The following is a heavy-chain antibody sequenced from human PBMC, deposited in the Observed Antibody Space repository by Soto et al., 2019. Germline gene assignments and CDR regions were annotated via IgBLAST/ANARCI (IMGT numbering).Heavy chain of an antibody. D-gene: IGHD3-9*01. J-gene: IGHJ4*02. Sequence: SETLSLTCTVSGGSISSGDYYWSWIRQPPGKGLEWIGYIHYSGSTYHNPSLKSRVTISVDTSKNQFSLKLSSVTAADTAVYYCARHLSVDHFDYWGQGALVTVSS. CDR1: GGSISSGDYY. CDR3: ARHLSVDHFDY. V-gene: IGHV4-30-4*01. CDR2: IHYSGST.